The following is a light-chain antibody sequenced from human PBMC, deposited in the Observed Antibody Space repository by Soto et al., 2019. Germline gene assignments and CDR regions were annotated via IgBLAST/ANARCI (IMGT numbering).Light chain of an antibody. J-gene: IGKJ4*01. CDR1: QTVNNN. V-gene: IGKV3-15*01. Sequence: EIVMTQAPATLSVSPGERATLACRASQTVNNNLAWYQQKPGQAPQLLIYGASSRATGIPPRFSRSGSATAFTLTISTLQSEDLPVYYCQQYNNWPLTFGGGTKVQIK. CDR3: QQYNNWPLT. CDR2: GAS.